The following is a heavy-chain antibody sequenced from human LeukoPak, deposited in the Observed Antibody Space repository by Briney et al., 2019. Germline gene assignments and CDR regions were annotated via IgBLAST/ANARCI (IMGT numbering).Heavy chain of an antibody. CDR2: IYSGGST. D-gene: IGHD2-21*02. V-gene: IGHV3-53*01. Sequence: GGSLRLSCAASEFSVGSNYMTWVRQAPGKGLEWVSLIYSGGSTYYADSVKGRFSISRDNSKKIVYLQMNSLRAEDTAVYYCAKDRMGGVTFFDYWGQGTLVTVSS. J-gene: IGHJ4*02. CDR3: AKDRMGGVTFFDY. CDR1: EFSVGSNY.